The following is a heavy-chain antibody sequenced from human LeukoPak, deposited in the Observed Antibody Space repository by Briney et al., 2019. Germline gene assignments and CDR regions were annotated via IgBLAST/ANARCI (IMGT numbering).Heavy chain of an antibody. D-gene: IGHD3-3*01. J-gene: IGHJ5*02. CDR2: ISYDGSNK. V-gene: IGHV3-30-3*01. CDR1: GFTFSSYA. CDR3: ARGRFALRDFWSGYNWFDP. Sequence: PGGSLRLSCAASGFTFSSYAMHWVRQAPGRGLEWVAVISYDGSNKYYADSVKGRITISRDNSKNMLFLQMTSLRAEDTAVYYCARGRFALRDFWSGYNWFDPWGQGTLVTVSS.